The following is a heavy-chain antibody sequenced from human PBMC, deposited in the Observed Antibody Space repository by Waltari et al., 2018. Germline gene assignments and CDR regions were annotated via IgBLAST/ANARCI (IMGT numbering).Heavy chain of an antibody. V-gene: IGHV3-23*01. Sequence: EVQLLESGGGLVQPGGSLRLSCAASGFPFSSIGMSWVRQAPGKGLEWVSSISNSGGRIQYADSVKGRFTISRDNSKDTLYRQLNSLRAEDTAVYYCAKRRMAVAGTDFDSWGQGTLVTVSS. CDR2: ISNSGGRI. CDR3: AKRRMAVAGTDFDS. CDR1: GFPFSSIG. D-gene: IGHD6-19*01. J-gene: IGHJ4*02.